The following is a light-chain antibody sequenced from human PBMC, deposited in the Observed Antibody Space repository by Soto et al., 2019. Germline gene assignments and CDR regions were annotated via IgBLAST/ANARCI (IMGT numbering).Light chain of an antibody. CDR1: SSNIGSDY. V-gene: IGLV1-51*02. J-gene: IGLJ2*01. CDR2: ENS. Sequence: QAVVTQPPSVSAAPGQKVTISCSGSSSNIGSDYVSWYQQLPGTAPKLLIYENSDRPSGIPDLFSGSKSGTSATLGITGLQTGDEADYYCGAWDSSLTGGVFGGGTKLTVL. CDR3: GAWDSSLTGGV.